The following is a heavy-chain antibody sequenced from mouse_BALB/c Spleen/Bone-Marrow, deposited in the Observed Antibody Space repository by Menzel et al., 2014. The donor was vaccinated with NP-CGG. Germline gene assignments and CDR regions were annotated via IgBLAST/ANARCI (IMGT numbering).Heavy chain of an antibody. CDR3: TRQRNWDHYAMDY. CDR2: ISSGGGYT. V-gene: IGHV5-6*02. D-gene: IGHD4-1*01. CDR1: GFTFSTYG. J-gene: IGHJ4*01. Sequence: DVKLQESGGDLVKPGGSLKLSCAASGFTFSTYGMSWVRQTPDKRLEWVATISSGGGYTYYPDSVKGRFTISRDNANNTLYLQMSSMKSEDTAMYYCTRQRNWDHYAMDYWGQGTSVTVSS.